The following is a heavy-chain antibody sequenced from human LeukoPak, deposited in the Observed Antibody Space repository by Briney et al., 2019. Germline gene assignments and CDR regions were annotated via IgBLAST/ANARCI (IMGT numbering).Heavy chain of an antibody. Sequence: PGGSLRLSCAASGFTFSSYAMSWVRQAPGRGLEWVSAISGSGGSTYYADSVKGRFTISRDNSKNTLYLQMNSLRAEDTAVYYCASSRDPTVVTPDVPYWGQGTLVTVSS. CDR3: ASSRDPTVVTPDVPY. CDR1: GFTFSSYA. V-gene: IGHV3-23*01. CDR2: ISGSGGST. J-gene: IGHJ4*02. D-gene: IGHD4-23*01.